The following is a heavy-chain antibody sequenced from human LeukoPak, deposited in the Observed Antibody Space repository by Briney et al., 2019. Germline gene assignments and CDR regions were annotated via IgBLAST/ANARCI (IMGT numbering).Heavy chain of an antibody. D-gene: IGHD3-3*01. CDR3: ANRRGYTHYYFDY. V-gene: IGHV3-23*01. CDR1: GFTFNSYV. CDR2: ISGSGIST. J-gene: IGHJ4*02. Sequence: GGSLRLSCAASGFTFNSYVMSWVRQAPGKGLEWVSGISGSGISTYYADSVKGRFTISRDNSKNTLYLQMNSLRAEDTAVYYCANRRGYTHYYFDYWGQGTLVTVSS.